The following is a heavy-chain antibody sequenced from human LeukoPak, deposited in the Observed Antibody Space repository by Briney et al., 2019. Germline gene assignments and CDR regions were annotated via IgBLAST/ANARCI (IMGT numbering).Heavy chain of an antibody. CDR3: ATTSLKYVDTAMTFDY. V-gene: IGHV4-59*12. CDR1: GGSIGTYY. D-gene: IGHD5-18*01. CDR2: IYYSGST. J-gene: IGHJ4*02. Sequence: PSETLSLTCTVSGGSIGTYYWSWIRQPPGKGLEWIGYIYYSGSTNYNPSLKSRVTISVDTSKNQFSLKLSSVTAADTAVYYCATTSLKYVDTAMTFDYWGQGTLVTVSS.